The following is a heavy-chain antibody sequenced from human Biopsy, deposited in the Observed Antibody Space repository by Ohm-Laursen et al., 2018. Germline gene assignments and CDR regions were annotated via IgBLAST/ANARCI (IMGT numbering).Heavy chain of an antibody. J-gene: IGHJ6*02. CDR2: IITVSETA. V-gene: IGHV1-69*13. CDR1: GGAFTNYA. CDR3: VAYPSSGFFENNDDFAMDV. D-gene: IGHD6-19*01. Sequence: SVKVSCKASGGAFTNYAINWVRQAPGHGLERMGGIITVSETAGYAERFQGRVTITADVTTTTTYMDLSGLRSEDTAVYYCVAYPSSGFFENNDDFAMDVWGQGRRSLSP.